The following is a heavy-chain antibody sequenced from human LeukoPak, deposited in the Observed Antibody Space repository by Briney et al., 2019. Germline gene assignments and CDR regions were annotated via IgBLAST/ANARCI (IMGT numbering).Heavy chain of an antibody. J-gene: IGHJ4*02. Sequence: PSETLSLTCTVSGGSFSRVGYFWSWIRQPAGKGLEWIGRIYTNGDTNYNPSLKSRVTMSVDTSTNQFSLKLSSVTAADTAVYYCARGWGYYDFWSGYYGFDYWGQGTLVTVSS. CDR1: GGSFSRVGYF. D-gene: IGHD3-3*01. CDR3: ARGWGYYDFWSGYYGFDY. CDR2: IYTNGDT. V-gene: IGHV4-61*02.